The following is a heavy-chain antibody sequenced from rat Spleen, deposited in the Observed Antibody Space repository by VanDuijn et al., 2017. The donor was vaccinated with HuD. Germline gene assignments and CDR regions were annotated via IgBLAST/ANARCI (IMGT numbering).Heavy chain of an antibody. CDR3: ARSPAVFFDY. Sequence: EVQLQESGPGLVKPSQSLSLTCSVTGPSISSSYRWNWIRRFPGNKMEWIGHISYRGSASYNSSLKSRISITRDTSKNQFFLQLDSVTTEDTATYYCARSPAVFFDYWGQGVMVTVSS. CDR1: GPSISSSY. V-gene: IGHV3-1*01. J-gene: IGHJ2*01. CDR2: ISYRGSA. D-gene: IGHD3-1*01.